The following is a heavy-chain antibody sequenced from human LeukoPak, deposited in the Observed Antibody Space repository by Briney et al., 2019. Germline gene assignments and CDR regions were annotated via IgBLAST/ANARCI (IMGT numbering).Heavy chain of an antibody. CDR1: GGSFSGYY. V-gene: IGHV4-34*01. J-gene: IGHJ5*02. D-gene: IGHD1-14*01. CDR3: ARVGSGARWFDP. CDR2: INHGGST. Sequence: SESLSLTCAVYGGSFSGYYWSWIRQPPGKGLEWMGEINHGGSTNYNPSLKSRVTISVDTSKNQFSLKLSSVTAADTAVYYCARVGSGARWFDPWGQGTLVTVSS.